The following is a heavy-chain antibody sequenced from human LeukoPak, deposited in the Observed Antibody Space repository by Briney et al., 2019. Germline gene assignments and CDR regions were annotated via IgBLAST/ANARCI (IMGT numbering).Heavy chain of an antibody. Sequence: SVKVSCKASGGTFSSYAIGWVRQAPGQGLGWMGGIIPIFGTANYAQKFQGRVTITTDESTSTAYMELSSLRSEDTAVYYCASEGYSGYDLIGILDYWGQGTLVTVSS. V-gene: IGHV1-69*05. D-gene: IGHD5-12*01. CDR1: GGTFSSYA. CDR3: ASEGYSGYDLIGILDY. CDR2: IIPIFGTA. J-gene: IGHJ4*02.